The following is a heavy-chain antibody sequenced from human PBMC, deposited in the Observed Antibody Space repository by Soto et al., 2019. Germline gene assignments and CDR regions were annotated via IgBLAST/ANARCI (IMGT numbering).Heavy chain of an antibody. CDR2: IYYSGST. CDR3: ARASRGSQNWFDP. J-gene: IGHJ5*02. D-gene: IGHD3-10*01. Sequence: SETLSLTCTVSGGSISSGGYYWSWIRQHPGKGLEWIGYIYYSGSTYYNPSLKSRVTISVGTSKNQFSLKLSSVTAADTAVYYCARASRGSQNWFDPWGQGTLVTVSS. V-gene: IGHV4-31*03. CDR1: GGSISSGGYY.